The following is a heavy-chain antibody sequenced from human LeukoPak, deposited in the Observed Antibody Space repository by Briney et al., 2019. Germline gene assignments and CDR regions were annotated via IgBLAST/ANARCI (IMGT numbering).Heavy chain of an antibody. D-gene: IGHD4-17*01. Sequence: SQTLSHTCAVSGGSISSGGYSWSWIRQPPGKGLEWIGYIYHSGSTYYNPSLKSRVTISVDRSKNQFSLKLSSVTAADTAVYYCARGTYGDSNLFDYWGQGTLVTVSS. CDR2: IYHSGST. CDR3: ARGTYGDSNLFDY. CDR1: GGSISSGGYS. V-gene: IGHV4-30-2*01. J-gene: IGHJ4*02.